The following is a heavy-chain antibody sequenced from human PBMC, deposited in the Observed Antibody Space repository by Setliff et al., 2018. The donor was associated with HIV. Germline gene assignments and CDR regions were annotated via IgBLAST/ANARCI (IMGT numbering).Heavy chain of an antibody. CDR3: ARGAWYSSGWYSSRYMDV. Sequence: ASVKVSCKASGYTFTSYDIHWVRQATGQGLEWMGWMNPNSGNTGYAQRFQGRVTMTRDTSVSTAYLELSNLRSEDTAVYYCARGAWYSSGWYSSRYMDVWGKGTTVTVAS. J-gene: IGHJ6*03. CDR1: GYTFTSYD. V-gene: IGHV1-8*02. D-gene: IGHD6-19*01. CDR2: MNPNSGNT.